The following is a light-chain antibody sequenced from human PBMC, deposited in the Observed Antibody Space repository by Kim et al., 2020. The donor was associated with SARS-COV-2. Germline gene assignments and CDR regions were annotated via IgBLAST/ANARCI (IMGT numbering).Light chain of an antibody. J-gene: IGKJ1*01. CDR1: QSVSSSY. CDR2: GAA. CDR3: QQYGSSPWT. V-gene: IGKV3-20*01. Sequence: SPGERATLSCRASQSVSSSYLAGYQQKPGQAPRLLIYGAASRATGIPDRFSGSGSATEFTLTISRLEPEDFAVYYCQQYGSSPWTFGQGTKVDIK.